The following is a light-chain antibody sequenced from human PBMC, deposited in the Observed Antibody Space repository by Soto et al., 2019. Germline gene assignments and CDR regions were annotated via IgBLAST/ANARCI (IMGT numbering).Light chain of an antibody. V-gene: IGLV2-14*01. J-gene: IGLJ3*02. CDR1: SSDVGGYNY. CDR3: SSYTSSSTLGV. CDR2: DVS. Sequence: QSALTQPASVSGSPGQSITISCTGTSSDVGGYNYVSWYQQHPGKAPKLMIYDVSNRPSGVSNRFSGSKSGNTASLTISGLQAEDEDDYYCSSYTSSSTLGVFGGGTQLTVL.